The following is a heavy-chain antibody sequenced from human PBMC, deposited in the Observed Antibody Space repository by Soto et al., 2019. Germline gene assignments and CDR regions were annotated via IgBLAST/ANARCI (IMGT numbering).Heavy chain of an antibody. V-gene: IGHV4-34*01. Sequence: PSETLSLTCAVYGGPFSGYYWSWIRQPPGKGLEWIGEINHSGSTNYNPSLKSRVTISVDTSKNQFSLKLSSVTAADTAVYYCARYRHFWSGYYYYGMDVWGQGTTVTVSS. CDR2: INHSGST. CDR1: GGPFSGYY. D-gene: IGHD3-3*02. J-gene: IGHJ6*02. CDR3: ARYRHFWSGYYYYGMDV.